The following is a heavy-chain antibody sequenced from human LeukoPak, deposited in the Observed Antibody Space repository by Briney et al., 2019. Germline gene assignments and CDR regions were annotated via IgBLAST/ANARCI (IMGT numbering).Heavy chain of an antibody. V-gene: IGHV3-23*01. CDR1: GFTFSTYA. CDR2: ISGGGGSR. J-gene: IGHJ5*02. Sequence: GGSLRPSCAASGFTFSTYAMSWVRQTPGRGLEWVSTISGGGGSRYYADSVKGRFTIPRDDSKNTLYLEMNSLRPDDTAVYYCARDQPGTYTMSSTWGQGTLVTVSS. CDR3: ARDQPGTYTMSST. D-gene: IGHD7-27*01.